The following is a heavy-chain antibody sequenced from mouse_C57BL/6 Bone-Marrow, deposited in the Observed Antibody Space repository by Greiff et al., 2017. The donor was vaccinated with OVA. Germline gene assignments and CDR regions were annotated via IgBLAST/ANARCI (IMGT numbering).Heavy chain of an antibody. Sequence: VMLVESGAELARPGASVKLSCKASGYTFTSYGISWVKQRTGQGLEWIGEIYPRSGNTYYNEKFKGKATLTADKSSSTAYMELRSLTSEDSAVYFCARRYYGSSYVNFDYWGQGTTLTDSS. D-gene: IGHD1-1*01. CDR3: ARRYYGSSYVNFDY. V-gene: IGHV1-81*01. CDR1: GYTFTSYG. CDR2: IYPRSGNT. J-gene: IGHJ2*01.